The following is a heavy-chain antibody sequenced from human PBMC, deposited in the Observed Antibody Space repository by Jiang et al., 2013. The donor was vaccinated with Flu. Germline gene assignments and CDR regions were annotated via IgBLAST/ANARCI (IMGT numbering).Heavy chain of an antibody. V-gene: IGHV4-34*01. CDR2: VNHSGST. J-gene: IGHJ6*02. CDR3: ARERTGTLYAVDV. Sequence: LLKPSETLSLTCAVYGGSFNNYYWTWIRQPPGKGLEWIGDVNHSGSTNYNPSLKSRLSMSVDMSKNQFSLKLSSVTAADTALYYCARERTGTLYAVDVWGQGTTVTVSS. CDR1: GGSFNNYY. D-gene: IGHD1-7*01.